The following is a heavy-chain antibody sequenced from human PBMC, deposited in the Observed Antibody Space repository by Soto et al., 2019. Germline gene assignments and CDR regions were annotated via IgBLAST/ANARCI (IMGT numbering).Heavy chain of an antibody. Sequence: PSERLSLTCIVSDYSISSGYHWGWIRQPPGKGLECIGTIYQSGNTYYNPSLKSRVILSIDTSKNQFSLKLSTVTAADTAVYYCVRGKVNFDYWGKGILITVSS. CDR2: IYQSGNT. CDR1: DYSISSGYH. J-gene: IGHJ4*02. V-gene: IGHV4-38-2*02. CDR3: VRGKVNFDY.